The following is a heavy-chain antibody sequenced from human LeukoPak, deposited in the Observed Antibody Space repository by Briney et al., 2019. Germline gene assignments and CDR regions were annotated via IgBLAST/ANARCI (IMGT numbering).Heavy chain of an antibody. V-gene: IGHV4-34*01. CDR2: INHSGST. D-gene: IGHD3-22*01. CDR3: ARGACRIRPGGSGYPDI. Sequence: SETLSLTCAVYGGSFSGYYWSWIRQPPGKGLGWIGEINHSGSTNYIPSLKSRVTISVDTSKNQFSLKLSSVTAADTAVYYCARGACRIRPGGSGYPDIWGQGTMVTVSS. J-gene: IGHJ3*02. CDR1: GGSFSGYY.